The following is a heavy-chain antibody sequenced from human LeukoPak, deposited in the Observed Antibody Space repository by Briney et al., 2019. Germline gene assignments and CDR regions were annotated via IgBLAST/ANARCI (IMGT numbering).Heavy chain of an antibody. J-gene: IGHJ4*02. CDR2: IHTSGST. Sequence: PSETLSLTCTVSGGSISSYYWSWIRQPPGKGLEWIGYIHTSGSTNYNPSLKSRVTISVDTSKNQFSLKLSSVTAADTAVYYCARQTVTGNFDYWGQGTLVTVSS. CDR1: GGSISSYY. D-gene: IGHD6-19*01. V-gene: IGHV4-4*09. CDR3: ARQTVTGNFDY.